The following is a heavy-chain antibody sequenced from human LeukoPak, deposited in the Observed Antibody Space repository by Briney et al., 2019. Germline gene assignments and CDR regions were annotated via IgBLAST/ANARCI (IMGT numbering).Heavy chain of an antibody. CDR2: INQGGRDT. V-gene: IGHV3-7*01. CDR3: ARDLSGITGYTYGRGIDY. D-gene: IGHD5-18*01. CDR1: GFTFNTFW. Sequence: GGSLRLSCEASGFTFNTFWMSWVRQAPGKGLERVANINQGGRDTNYVDSVKGRFTISRDNAKTSLYLQMNSLRAEDTAVYYCARDLSGITGYTYGRGIDYWGQGTLVTVSS. J-gene: IGHJ4*02.